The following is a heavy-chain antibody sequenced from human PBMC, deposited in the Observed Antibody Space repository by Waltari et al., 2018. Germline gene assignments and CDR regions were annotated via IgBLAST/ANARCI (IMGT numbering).Heavy chain of an antibody. CDR1: GGSISSSSYY. D-gene: IGHD3-16*01. CDR2: IYYSWST. J-gene: IGHJ4*02. Sequence: QLQLQESGPGLVKPSETLSLTCTVSGGSISSSSYYWGWIRQPPGKGLEWIGSIYYSWSTYYNPSLKSRVTISVDTSKNQFSLKLSSVTAADTAVYYCARYYDYVWGSDRAPAHWGQGTLVTVSS. CDR3: ARYYDYVWGSDRAPAH. V-gene: IGHV4-39*07.